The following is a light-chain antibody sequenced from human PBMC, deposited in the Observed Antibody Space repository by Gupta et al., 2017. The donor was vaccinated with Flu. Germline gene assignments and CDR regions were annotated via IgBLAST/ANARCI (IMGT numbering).Light chain of an antibody. CDR1: SYKVRSND. CDR2: SNN. Sequence: SATMTCGGSSYKVRSNDVNWYQQIPGTDPKLLIDSNNKRPSGVPERFSGSKSGTSASLAINGLLGEDEANYYCSACDSRLNGWVFGGGTKLTVL. J-gene: IGLJ3*02. CDR3: SACDSRLNGWV. V-gene: IGLV1-44*01.